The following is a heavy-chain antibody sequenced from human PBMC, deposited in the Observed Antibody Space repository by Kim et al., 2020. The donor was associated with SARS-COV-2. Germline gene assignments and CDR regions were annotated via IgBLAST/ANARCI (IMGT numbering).Heavy chain of an antibody. J-gene: IGHJ6*02. CDR2: IYSGGSST. CDR3: AKIYGFGELDGMDV. Sequence: GGSLRLSCAASGFTFSSYAMSWVRQAPGKGLEWVAVIYSGGSSTYYADSVKGRFTISRDNSKNTLYLQMNSLRAEDTAVYYCAKIYGFGELDGMDVWGQGTTVTVSS. V-gene: IGHV3-23*03. D-gene: IGHD3-10*01. CDR1: GFTFSSYA.